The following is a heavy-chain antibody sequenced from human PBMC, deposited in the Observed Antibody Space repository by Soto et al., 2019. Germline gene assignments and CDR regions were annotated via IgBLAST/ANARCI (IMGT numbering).Heavy chain of an antibody. Sequence: GCSLRLSCAASGFTFSSYGVHWDRQAPGKGLEWVAVIWYDGSNKYYADSVKGRFTISRDNSKNTLYLQMNSLRAEDTAVYYCARPLGIAAGDYYGMDVWGQGTTVTGSS. CDR1: GFTFSSYG. CDR2: IWYDGSNK. D-gene: IGHD6-13*01. J-gene: IGHJ6*02. V-gene: IGHV3-33*01. CDR3: ARPLGIAAGDYYGMDV.